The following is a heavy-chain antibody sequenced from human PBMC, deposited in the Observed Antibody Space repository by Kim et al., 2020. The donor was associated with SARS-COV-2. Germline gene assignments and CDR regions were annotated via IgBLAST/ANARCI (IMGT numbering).Heavy chain of an antibody. CDR1: GFTFSSYA. Sequence: GGSLRLSCAASGFTFSSYAMSWVRQAPGKGLEWVSAISGSGGSTYYADSVKGRFTISRDNSKNTLYLQMNSLRAEDTAVYYCAKDPGEFGVVGWFDPWGQGTLVTVSS. D-gene: IGHD3-3*01. CDR2: ISGSGGST. J-gene: IGHJ5*02. CDR3: AKDPGEFGVVGWFDP. V-gene: IGHV3-23*01.